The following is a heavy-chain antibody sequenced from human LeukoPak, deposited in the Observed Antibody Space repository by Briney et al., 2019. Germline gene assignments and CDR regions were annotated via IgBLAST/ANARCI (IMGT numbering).Heavy chain of an antibody. CDR1: GYSFTSYW. CDR3: ARHNWNYAHPHQNYFDY. D-gene: IGHD1-7*01. J-gene: IGHJ4*02. V-gene: IGHV5-10-1*01. CDR2: IDPSDSYT. Sequence: GESLKISCKGSGYSFTSYWISWVRQMPGKGLEWMGRIDPSDSYTNYSPSFQGHVTISADKSISTAYLQWSSLKASDTAMYYCARHNWNYAHPHQNYFDYWGQGTLVTVSS.